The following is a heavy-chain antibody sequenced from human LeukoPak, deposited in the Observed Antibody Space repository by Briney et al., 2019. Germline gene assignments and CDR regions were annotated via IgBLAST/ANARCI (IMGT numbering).Heavy chain of an antibody. CDR2: ISWDGGST. V-gene: IGHV3-43*01. J-gene: IGHJ3*02. Sequence: GGSLRLSCAASGFTFDDYTMHWVRQAPGKGLEWVSLISWDGGSTHYADSVKGRFTISRDNSKNSLYLQMNSLRTEDTALYYCAKGDRIVARDASDIWGQGTMVTVSS. D-gene: IGHD6-6*01. CDR3: AKGDRIVARDASDI. CDR1: GFTFDDYT.